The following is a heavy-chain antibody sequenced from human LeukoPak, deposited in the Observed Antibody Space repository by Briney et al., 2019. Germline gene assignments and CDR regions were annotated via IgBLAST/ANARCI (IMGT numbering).Heavy chain of an antibody. CDR3: AKSAVTTLWSFDY. J-gene: IGHJ4*02. V-gene: IGHV3-30*18. Sequence: GGSLRLSCAASGFTFSSYWMSWVRQAPGKGLEWVAVVSSDGSSEYYADSVKGRFTISRDNSKNTLYLQMNSLRAEDTAVYYCAKSAVTTLWSFDYWGQGTLVTVSS. CDR1: GFTFSSYW. D-gene: IGHD4-17*01. CDR2: VSSDGSSE.